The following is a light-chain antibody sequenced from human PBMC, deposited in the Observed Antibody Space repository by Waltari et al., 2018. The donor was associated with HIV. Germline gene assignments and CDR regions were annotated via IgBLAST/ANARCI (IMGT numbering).Light chain of an antibody. CDR2: AAS. Sequence: DIQMTQSPSSLSASVGDRVTITCRASQSISSYLNWYQQKPGKAPKLLIYAASSVQSGVPSRFSGSGSGTDFTLTISSLQPEDFATYYCQQSYSTPPKYTFGQGTKLEIK. J-gene: IGKJ2*01. CDR3: QQSYSTPPKYT. CDR1: QSISSY. V-gene: IGKV1-39*01.